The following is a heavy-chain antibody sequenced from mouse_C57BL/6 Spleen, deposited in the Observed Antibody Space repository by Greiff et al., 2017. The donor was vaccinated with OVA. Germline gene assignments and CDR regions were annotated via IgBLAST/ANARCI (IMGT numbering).Heavy chain of an antibody. V-gene: IGHV1-47*01. Sequence: QVQLQQPGAELVKPGASVKLSCKASGYTFTSYSIEWVKQKPGQGLEWIGNFHPYNDNTNYNEKFKGKATLTVDKSSSTVYMELRRLTSEDSAVYYCAKLSNCSSWFAYWGQGTLVTVSA. J-gene: IGHJ3*01. CDR3: AKLSNCSSWFAY. CDR2: FHPYNDNT. D-gene: IGHD2-12*01. CDR1: GYTFTSYS.